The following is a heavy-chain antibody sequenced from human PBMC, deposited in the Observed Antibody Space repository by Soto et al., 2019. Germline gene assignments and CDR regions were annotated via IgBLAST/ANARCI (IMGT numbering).Heavy chain of an antibody. CDR3: ARDRGGMVWAFDL. Sequence: QVQLQASGPGLVKPSETLSLTCTVSGSSLSTYSWSWIRQAPGRGLEWIANIDYNGTSNHNPALKSRSATSARTPRTQFAPRLTSVTAADTVMYFWARDRGGMVWAFDLWGRGTLITVSS. CDR2: IDYNGTS. CDR1: GSSLSTYS. V-gene: IGHV4-59*01. J-gene: IGHJ2*01. D-gene: IGHD2-8*01.